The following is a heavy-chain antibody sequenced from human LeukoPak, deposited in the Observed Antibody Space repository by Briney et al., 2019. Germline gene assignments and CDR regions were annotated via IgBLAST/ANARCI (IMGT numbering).Heavy chain of an antibody. CDR1: GFTFSSYS. CDR2: ISSSSSYI. D-gene: IGHD5-18*01. J-gene: IGHJ4*02. Sequence: GGSLRLSCAASGFTFSSYSMNWVRQAPGKGLEWVSSISSSSSYIYYADSVKGRFTISRDNAKNSLYLQMNSLRAEDTAVYYCARWIQLWSYFDYWGQGTLVTVSS. V-gene: IGHV3-21*01. CDR3: ARWIQLWSYFDY.